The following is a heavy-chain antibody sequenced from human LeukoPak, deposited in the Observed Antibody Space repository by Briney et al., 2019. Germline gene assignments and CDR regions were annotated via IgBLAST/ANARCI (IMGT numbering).Heavy chain of an antibody. CDR1: GFTVSNNY. CDR3: ARAREQQGAPRQYFFDS. Sequence: GGSLRLSCAASGFTVSNNYMSWVRHAPGKGRGWVSMIYAGVDTYYADPVKGRFTISRDSSKNTLYLQMNSLRADDTAVFYCARAREQQGAPRQYFFDSWGQGTLVTVSS. CDR2: IYAGVDT. J-gene: IGHJ4*02. D-gene: IGHD1-26*01. V-gene: IGHV3-66*01.